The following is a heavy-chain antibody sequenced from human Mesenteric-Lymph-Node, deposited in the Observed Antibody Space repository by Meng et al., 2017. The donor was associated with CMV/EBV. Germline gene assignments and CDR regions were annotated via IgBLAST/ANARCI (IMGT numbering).Heavy chain of an antibody. Sequence: FRGYYWSWIRQPPGKGLEWIGEITHSGSTNYNPSLKSRVTISVDTSKNHFSLRLRFVTAADTAVYYCARIPSNYDILTGYYKYYFDYWGQGTLVTVSS. D-gene: IGHD3-9*01. CDR3: ARIPSNYDILTGYYKYYFDY. V-gene: IGHV4-34*01. J-gene: IGHJ4*02. CDR1: FRGYY. CDR2: ITHSGST.